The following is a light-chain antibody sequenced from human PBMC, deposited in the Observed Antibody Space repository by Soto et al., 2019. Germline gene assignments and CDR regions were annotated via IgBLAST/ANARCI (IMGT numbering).Light chain of an antibody. J-gene: IGLJ3*02. CDR3: SSFAGSNIWV. CDR1: NVGEYDY. V-gene: IGLV2-8*01. Sequence: QSALTQPPSASGSPGQSVTISCTGSNVGEYDYVSWYQQHPGKAPKLMIHEVTKRPSGVPDRFSGSKSGNTASLTVSGLHAEDEADYYCSSFAGSNIWVFGGGTKLTVL. CDR2: EVT.